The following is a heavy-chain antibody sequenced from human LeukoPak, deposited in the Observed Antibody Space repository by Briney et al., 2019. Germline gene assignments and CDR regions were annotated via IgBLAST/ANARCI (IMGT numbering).Heavy chain of an antibody. CDR3: ARDLRPPQH. J-gene: IGHJ1*01. V-gene: IGHV3-7*01. CDR1: GFTLSNYW. Sequence: GGSLRLSCAASGFTLSNYWMSWVRQAPGKGLEWVANINQDGSGKYSVDSVKGRFTISRDNAKNSLYLQMSGLRAEDTAVYYCARDLRPPQHWGQGTLVTVSS. CDR2: INQDGSGK.